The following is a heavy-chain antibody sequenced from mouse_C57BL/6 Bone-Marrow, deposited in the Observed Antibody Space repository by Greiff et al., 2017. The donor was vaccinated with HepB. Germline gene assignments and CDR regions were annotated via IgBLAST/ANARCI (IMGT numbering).Heavy chain of an antibody. Sequence: VQLQQSGPELVKPGASVKISCKASGYAFSSSWMNWVKQRPGKGLEWIGRIYPGDGDTNYNEKFKGKATLTADKSSSTAYMELRSLTSEDSAVYFCAPTGTRYFDVWGTGTTVTVSS. J-gene: IGHJ1*03. D-gene: IGHD4-1*02. V-gene: IGHV1-82*01. CDR1: GYAFSSSW. CDR3: APTGTRYFDV. CDR2: IYPGDGDT.